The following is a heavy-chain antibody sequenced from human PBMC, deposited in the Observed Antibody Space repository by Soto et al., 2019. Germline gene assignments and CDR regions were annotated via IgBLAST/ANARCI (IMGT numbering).Heavy chain of an antibody. CDR1: GGSMSSYY. CDR2: IYYSGST. D-gene: IGHD3-10*01. Sequence: PSETLSLTCTVSGGSMSSYYWSWIRQPPGKGLEWIGYIYYSGSTNYNPSLKSRVTMSVDTPKNQFSLKLSSVTAADTAVYYCARRGYGPGFPYYYGMDVWGQGTTVILSS. CDR3: ARRGYGPGFPYYYGMDV. J-gene: IGHJ6*02. V-gene: IGHV4-59*01.